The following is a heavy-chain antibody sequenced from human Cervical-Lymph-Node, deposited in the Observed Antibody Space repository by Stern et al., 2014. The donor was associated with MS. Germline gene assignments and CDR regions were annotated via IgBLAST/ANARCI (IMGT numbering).Heavy chain of an antibody. CDR3: ARGSDWYPLDY. CDR2: ISFDGANT. D-gene: IGHD6-19*01. V-gene: IGHV3-30*03. J-gene: IGHJ4*02. CDR1: GFAFSTYG. Sequence: VQLVESGGGVVQPGRSLRLSCSPSGFAFSTYGMHWVCQAPGKGLEWVALISFDGANTYYAASVKVRFTISRDNPKNTLYLQMKSLRGEDTAVYYCARGSDWYPLDYWGQGTLVTVSS.